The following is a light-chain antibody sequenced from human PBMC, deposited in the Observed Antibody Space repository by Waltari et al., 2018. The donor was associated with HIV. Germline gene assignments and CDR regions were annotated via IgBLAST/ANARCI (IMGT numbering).Light chain of an antibody. J-gene: IGLJ3*02. V-gene: IGLV1-40*01. Sequence: QSVLTQPPSVSGAPGQRVTISCTGSSSNIGAGYDVNWYQQIPGTAPKLLIYGNSHGPSGVPDRFSGSKSGTSASLAITGLQAEDEADYYCQSYDSSLSVWVFGGGTKLTVL. CDR1: SSNIGAGYD. CDR2: GNS. CDR3: QSYDSSLSVWV.